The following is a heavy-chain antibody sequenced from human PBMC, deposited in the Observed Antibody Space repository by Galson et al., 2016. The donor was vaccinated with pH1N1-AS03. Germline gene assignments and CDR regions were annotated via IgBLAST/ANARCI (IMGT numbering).Heavy chain of an antibody. V-gene: IGHV4-38-2*01. D-gene: IGHD2-15*01. J-gene: IGHJ4*02. CDR3: VRGGREIRSDAIFPGGADS. CDR2: IYHTGTS. CDR1: GYSISTGYY. Sequence: ETLSLPCDVSGYSISTGYYWGWIRQPPGKGLEWIGSIYHTGTSHYNLSVKSRVIISVDTSKNQFSLKLSSVSAADTAVYYCVRGGREIRSDAIFPGGADSWGRGTLVSVSS.